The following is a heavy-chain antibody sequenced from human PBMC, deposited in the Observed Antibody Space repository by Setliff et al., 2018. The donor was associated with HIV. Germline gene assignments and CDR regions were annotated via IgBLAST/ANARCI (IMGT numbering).Heavy chain of an antibody. J-gene: IGHJ6*02. Sequence: SETLSLTCAVSGGSISSYHWSWIRQPPGKGLEWIGYIYFSGSTNYNPSLKSRVTISVDTSKIQFSLKLNSVTTADTAVYYCARSRTSSGYYGVTGYGMDVWGQGTTVTVSS. V-gene: IGHV4-59*13. D-gene: IGHD3-22*01. CDR2: IYFSGST. CDR3: ARSRTSSGYYGVTGYGMDV. CDR1: GGSISSYH.